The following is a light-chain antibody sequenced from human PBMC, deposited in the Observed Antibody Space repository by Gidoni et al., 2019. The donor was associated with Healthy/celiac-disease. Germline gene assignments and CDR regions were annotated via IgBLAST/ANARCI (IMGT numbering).Light chain of an antibody. Sequence: EIVLTQSPGTLSLSPGARATLASRASQSVSSSYLAWYQQKPGQAPRLLIYGASSRATGIPDRFIGSGSVTDFTLTISRLEPEDFAVYYCQQYGSSPGLTFXGXTKVEIK. CDR1: QSVSSSY. CDR2: GAS. V-gene: IGKV3-20*01. CDR3: QQYGSSPGLT. J-gene: IGKJ4*01.